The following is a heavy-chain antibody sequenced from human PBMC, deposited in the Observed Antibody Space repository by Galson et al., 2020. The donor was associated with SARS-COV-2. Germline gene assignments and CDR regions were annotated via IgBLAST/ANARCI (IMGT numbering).Heavy chain of an antibody. CDR1: GYTLTELS. J-gene: IGHJ4*02. CDR3: ATVYALRGSCSSGLWD. D-gene: IGHD6-6*01. CDR2: FDPEEGET. V-gene: IGHV1-24*01. Sequence: ASVKVPCKVSGYTLTELSMHWVRQAPGKGLEWMGGFDPEEGETIYAQKFQGRVTMTEDTSTDTAYMELSSLSSEETAVYYCATVYALRGSCSSGLWDWGQGTLVTVSS.